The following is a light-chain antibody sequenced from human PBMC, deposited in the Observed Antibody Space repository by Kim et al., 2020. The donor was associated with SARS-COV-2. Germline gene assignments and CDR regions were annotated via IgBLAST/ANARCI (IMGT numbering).Light chain of an antibody. CDR1: KLGDKY. CDR3: QAWDSSTAV. CDR2: QDS. J-gene: IGLJ2*01. Sequence: VCQGQTASITCSGDKLGDKYACWYQQKPGQSPVLVIYQDSKRPSGIPERFSGSNSGNTATLTISGTQAMDEADYYCQAWDSSTAVFGGGTQLTVL. V-gene: IGLV3-1*01.